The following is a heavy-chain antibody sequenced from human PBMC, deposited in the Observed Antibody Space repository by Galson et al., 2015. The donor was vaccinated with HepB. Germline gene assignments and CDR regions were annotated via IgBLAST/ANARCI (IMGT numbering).Heavy chain of an antibody. J-gene: IGHJ5*02. CDR3: ARDLRDTYCGDCYGWFDP. CDR2: IRRDSVNT. CDR1: GFVFSNYN. D-gene: IGHD2-21*01. Sequence: SLRLSCAASGFVFSNYNMGWVRQAPGKGLEWVSSIRRDSVNTYYLDSVRGRFTVSRDNAKNSVFLQMNSLRAEDTAIYYCARDLRDTYCGDCYGWFDPWGQGTLVTASS. V-gene: IGHV3-21*06.